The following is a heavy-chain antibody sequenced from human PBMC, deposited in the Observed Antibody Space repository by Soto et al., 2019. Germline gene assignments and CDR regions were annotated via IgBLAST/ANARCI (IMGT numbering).Heavy chain of an antibody. CDR1: GGSVSSGSYY. Sequence: PSETLSLTCTVSGGSVSSGSYYWSWIRQPPGKGLEWIGYIYYSGSTNYNPSLKSRVTISVDTSKNQFSLKLSSVTAADTAVYYCAIDRLRALYYWGQGTLVTVAS. CDR2: IYYSGST. J-gene: IGHJ4*02. CDR3: AIDRLRALYY. V-gene: IGHV4-61*01.